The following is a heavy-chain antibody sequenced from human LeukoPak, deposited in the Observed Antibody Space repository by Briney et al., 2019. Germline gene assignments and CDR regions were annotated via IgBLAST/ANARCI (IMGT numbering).Heavy chain of an antibody. J-gene: IGHJ4*02. Sequence: GGSLRLSCAASGFTFSSYSMNWVRQAPGKGLEWVSYISSSSSTIYYADSVKGRFTISRDNAKNPLYLQMNSLRDEDTAVYYCARESGYDYDDYWGQGTLVTVSS. D-gene: IGHD5-12*01. V-gene: IGHV3-48*02. CDR2: ISSSSSTI. CDR1: GFTFSSYS. CDR3: ARESGYDYDDY.